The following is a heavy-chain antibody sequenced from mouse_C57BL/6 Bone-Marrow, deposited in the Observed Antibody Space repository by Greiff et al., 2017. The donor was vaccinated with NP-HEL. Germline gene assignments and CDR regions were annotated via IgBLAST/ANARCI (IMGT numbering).Heavy chain of an antibody. CDR3: ARSPYGSSPAWFAY. J-gene: IGHJ3*01. Sequence: QVQLQQPGAELVKPGASVKLSCKASGYTFTSYWMHWVKQRPGQGLEWIGMIHPTSGRTNYNEKFKSKATLTVDKSSSTAYMQLSSLTSEDSAVYYCARSPYGSSPAWFAYWGQGTLVTVSA. D-gene: IGHD1-1*01. CDR1: GYTFTSYW. V-gene: IGHV1-64*01. CDR2: IHPTSGRT.